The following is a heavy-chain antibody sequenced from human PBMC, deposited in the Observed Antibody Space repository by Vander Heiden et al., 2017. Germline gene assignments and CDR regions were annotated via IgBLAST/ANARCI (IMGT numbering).Heavy chain of an antibody. CDR1: GFNFNNFY. CDR2: IHTNSGGA. D-gene: IGHD2-2*03. V-gene: IGHV1-46*02. Sequence: QVQLVQSGAQVKKPGASVRVSCKLSGFNFNNFYVHWVRQAPGHGLEWMRLIHTNSGGATYAENVRGRVTMTGDTSTGTVYMEVSGLRSEDTAIYYCARNDVGLMHPFDYWGQGTLVTVTS. J-gene: IGHJ4*02. CDR3: ARNDVGLMHPFDY.